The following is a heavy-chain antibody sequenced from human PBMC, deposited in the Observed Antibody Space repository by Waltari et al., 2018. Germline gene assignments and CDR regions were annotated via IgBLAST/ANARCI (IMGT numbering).Heavy chain of an antibody. J-gene: IGHJ3*02. CDR1: GYTFTSYA. D-gene: IGHD3-22*01. CDR2: INAGNGNT. V-gene: IGHV1-3*03. Sequence: QVQLVQSGAEVKKPGASVKVSCKASGYTFTSYAMHWVRQAPGQRLEWMGWINAGNGNTKYSQEFQGRVTITRDTSASTAYMELSSLRSEDMAVYYCARDDSSGYYNSWAFDIWGQGTMVTVSS. CDR3: ARDDSSGYYNSWAFDI.